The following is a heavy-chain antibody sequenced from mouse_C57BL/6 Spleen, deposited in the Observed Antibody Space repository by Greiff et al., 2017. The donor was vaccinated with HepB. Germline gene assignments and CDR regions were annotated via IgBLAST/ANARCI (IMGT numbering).Heavy chain of an antibody. D-gene: IGHD3-1*01. Sequence: VQLQQPGAELVKPGASVKLSCKASGYTFTSYWMQWVKQRPGQGLEWIGEIDPSDSYTNYNQKFKGKATLTVDTSSSTAYMQLSSLTSGDSAVHYCAPGGSWFAYWGQGTLVTVSA. V-gene: IGHV1-50*01. CDR2: IDPSDSYT. J-gene: IGHJ3*01. CDR3: APGGSWFAY. CDR1: GYTFTSYW.